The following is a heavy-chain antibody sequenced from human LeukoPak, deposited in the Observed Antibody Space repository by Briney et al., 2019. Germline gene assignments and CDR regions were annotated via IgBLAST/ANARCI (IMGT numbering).Heavy chain of an antibody. CDR3: ASMSSEGYSSSWRDY. Sequence: GPSVKSSSKASGSPFTSYDINWVRRATGQGLGWRGWLNPNSGNTGYAQKFQGRVTMTRNTSISTAYMELSSLRSEDTAVYYCASMSSEGYSSSWRDYWGQGTLVTVSS. V-gene: IGHV1-8*01. CDR2: LNPNSGNT. D-gene: IGHD6-13*01. CDR1: GSPFTSYD. J-gene: IGHJ4*02.